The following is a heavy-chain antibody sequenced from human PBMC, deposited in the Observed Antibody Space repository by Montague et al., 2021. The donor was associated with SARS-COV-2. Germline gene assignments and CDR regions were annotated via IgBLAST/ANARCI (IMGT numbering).Heavy chain of an antibody. CDR3: ARRGRKLLPVATTIGGFDI. J-gene: IGHJ3*02. CDR1: GGSISSSNYY. D-gene: IGHD5-12*01. V-gene: IGHV4-39*02. Sequence: SETLSLTCTVSGGSISSSNYYWDWIRQPPGKGLEWIGSIYDSGSTYYNPSLKSRVTISVDTSKNHFSLKLGSVTAADTVVYYCARRGRKLLPVATTIGGFDIWGQGTMVTVSS. CDR2: IYDSGST.